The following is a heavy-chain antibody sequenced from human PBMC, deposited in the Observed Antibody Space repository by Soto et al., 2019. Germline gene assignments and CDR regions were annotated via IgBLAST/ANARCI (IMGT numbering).Heavy chain of an antibody. Sequence: GGSLRLSCAASGFTFSSYAMHWVRQAPGKGLEWVEVISYDGSNKYYADSVKGRFTISRDNSKNTLYLQMNSLRAEDTAVYYCARAIYSGSYYYYGMDVWGQGTTVTVSS. CDR3: ARAIYSGSYYYYGMDV. D-gene: IGHD1-26*01. V-gene: IGHV3-30*04. CDR2: ISYDGSNK. J-gene: IGHJ6*02. CDR1: GFTFSSYA.